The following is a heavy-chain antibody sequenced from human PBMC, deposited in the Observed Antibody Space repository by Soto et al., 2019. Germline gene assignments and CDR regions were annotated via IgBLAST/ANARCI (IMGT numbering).Heavy chain of an antibody. CDR2: INHSGST. D-gene: IGHD5-18*01. J-gene: IGHJ6*02. CDR1: GGSFSGYY. Sequence: QVQLQQWGAGLLKPSETLSLTCAVYGGSFSGYYWSWIRQPPGKGLEWIGEINHSGSTNYNPSLKSRVTISVDTSKNQFSLKMSSVTAADTAVYYCAYRRGYSYGLHGMDVWGQEPTVTVSS. CDR3: AYRRGYSYGLHGMDV. V-gene: IGHV4-34*01.